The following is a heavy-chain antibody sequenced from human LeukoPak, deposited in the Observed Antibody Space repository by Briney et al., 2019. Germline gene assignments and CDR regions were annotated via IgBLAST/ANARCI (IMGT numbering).Heavy chain of an antibody. CDR3: ARGYNWNDVPKGFDY. V-gene: IGHV1-18*04. Sequence: ASVKVSCKASGYTFTSYGISWVRQAPGQGLEWMGCISAYNGNTNYAQKLQGRVTMTTDTSTSTAYMELRSLRSDDTAVYYCARGYNWNDVPKGFDYWGQGTLVTVSS. J-gene: IGHJ4*02. CDR2: ISAYNGNT. CDR1: GYTFTSYG. D-gene: IGHD1-1*01.